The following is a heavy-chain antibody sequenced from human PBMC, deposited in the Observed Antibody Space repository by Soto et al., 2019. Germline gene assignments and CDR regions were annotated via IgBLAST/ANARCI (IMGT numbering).Heavy chain of an antibody. D-gene: IGHD6-13*01. CDR2: IHHSGST. CDR1: GGSISSSNW. V-gene: IGHV4-4*02. CDR3: ARDQIAAAGIYYYYYGTDV. Sequence: PSQTLSLTCAVSGGSISSSNWWSWVRHPPWKGLELIGEIHHSGSTNYNPSLKSRVTISVDKSKNQFSLKLSSVTAADTAVYYCARDQIAAAGIYYYYYGTDVWGQGTTVTVSS. J-gene: IGHJ6*02.